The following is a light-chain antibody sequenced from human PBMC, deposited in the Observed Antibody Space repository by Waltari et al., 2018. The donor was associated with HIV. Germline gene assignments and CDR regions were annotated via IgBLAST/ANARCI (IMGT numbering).Light chain of an antibody. J-gene: IGLJ3*02. CDR2: EVS. V-gene: IGLV2-8*01. CDR3: SSSRV. Sequence: QSALTQPPSASGSPGQSVTISCTGTSSDVGGYNYVSWYQQHPGKAPKLMIYEVSKRPSGVRDRFSGSKSGNTASLTVSGLQAEDEADYYCSSSRVFGGGTKLTVL. CDR1: SSDVGGYNY.